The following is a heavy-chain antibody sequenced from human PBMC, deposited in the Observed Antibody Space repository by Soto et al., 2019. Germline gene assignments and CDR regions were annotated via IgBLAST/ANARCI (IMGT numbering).Heavy chain of an antibody. V-gene: IGHV3-9*01. CDR3: SKAVAGGDAFEI. CDR2: ISWNSGSI. J-gene: IGHJ3*02. CDR1: GFTFDDYA. Sequence: EVQLVESGGGLVQPGRSLRLSCAASGFTFDDYAMHWVRQAPGKGLEWVSGISWNSGSIGYADSVKGRFTISRDNAKNSLYLQMNSLRAEDTALYYCSKAVAGGDAFEIWGQGTMVTVSA. D-gene: IGHD6-19*01.